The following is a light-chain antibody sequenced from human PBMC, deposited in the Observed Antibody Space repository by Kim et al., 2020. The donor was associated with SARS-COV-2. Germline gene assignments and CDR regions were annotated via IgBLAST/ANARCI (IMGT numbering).Light chain of an antibody. J-gene: IGLJ2*01. V-gene: IGLV3-1*01. CDR2: QDD. CDR1: KLGDKY. Sequence: SYELTQPPSVSVSPGQTASITCSGDKLGDKYACWYQQKPGQSPVLVIYQDDKRPSGFPERFSGSNSGNTVTLTISGTQAMDEADYYCQVWDSSTVVFVGG. CDR3: QVWDSSTVV.